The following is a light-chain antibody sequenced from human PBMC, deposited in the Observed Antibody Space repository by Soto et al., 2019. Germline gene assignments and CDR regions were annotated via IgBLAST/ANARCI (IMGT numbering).Light chain of an antibody. V-gene: IGKV3-15*01. CDR1: QSVSSS. J-gene: IGKJ1*01. CDR3: QQYNSWPPPWT. Sequence: EVMMTQSPGTLSVSPGERATLSCRASQSVSSSLAWYQQKPGQAPRLLIYDASTRATGIPARFSGSGSGSEFTLTISSLQSEDFAVYYCQQYNSWPPPWTFGQGTKVEIK. CDR2: DAS.